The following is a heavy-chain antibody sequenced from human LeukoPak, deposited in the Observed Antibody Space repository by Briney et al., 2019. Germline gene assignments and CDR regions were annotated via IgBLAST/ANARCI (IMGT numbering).Heavy chain of an antibody. Sequence: GASVKVSCKASGGTFSSYEISWVRQAPGQGLEWMGGIIPMFGTAKYAQKFQGRVTITADKSTSTAYMELSSLRSEDTAVYYCARAGFTFSDYFGSFFDYWGQGTLVTVSS. D-gene: IGHD3-10*01. V-gene: IGHV1-69*06. CDR3: ARAGFTFSDYFGSFFDY. J-gene: IGHJ4*02. CDR1: GGTFSSYE. CDR2: IIPMFGTA.